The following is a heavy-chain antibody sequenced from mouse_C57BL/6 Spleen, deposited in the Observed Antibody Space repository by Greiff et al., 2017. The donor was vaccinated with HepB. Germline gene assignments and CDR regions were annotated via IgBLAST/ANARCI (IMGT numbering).Heavy chain of an antibody. CDR1: GFTFSDYG. D-gene: IGHD1-1*01. J-gene: IGHJ1*03. Sequence: EVQRVESGGGLVKPGGSLKLSCAASGFTFSDYGMHWVRQAPEKGLEWVAYISSGSSTIYYADTVKGRFTISRDNAKNTLFLLMTSLRSEDTAMYYCARTTVVAHWYFDVWGTGTTVTVSS. CDR2: ISSGSSTI. V-gene: IGHV5-17*01. CDR3: ARTTVVAHWYFDV.